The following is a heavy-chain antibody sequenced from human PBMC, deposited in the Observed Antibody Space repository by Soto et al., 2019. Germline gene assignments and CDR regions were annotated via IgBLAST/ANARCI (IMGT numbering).Heavy chain of an antibody. V-gene: IGHV4-31*11. CDR1: GASISSGDYY. D-gene: IGHD3-10*01. CDR3: ARRGAGSGSFDY. Sequence: QVQLQESGPGLVKPSQTLSLTCAVSGASISSGDYYWSWICQHPGKGLEWIGYIHYNGRAYYNPSLNSRVTMSSDTSKNPFSLKLISVTAADTAVYYCARRGAGSGSFDYWGQGALVTVSS. CDR2: IHYNGRA. J-gene: IGHJ4*02.